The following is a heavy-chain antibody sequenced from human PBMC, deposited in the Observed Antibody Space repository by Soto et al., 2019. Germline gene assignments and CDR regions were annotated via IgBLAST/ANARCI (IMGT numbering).Heavy chain of an antibody. CDR1: GGSISSGGYY. V-gene: IGHV4-31*03. D-gene: IGHD6-6*01. CDR3: ASSIIAARPPSSIDY. CDR2: IYYSGST. Sequence: SETLSLTCTVSGGSISSGGYYWSWIRQHPGKGLEWIGYIYYSGSTYYNPSLKSRVTISVDTSKNQFSLKLSSVTAADTAVYYCASSIIAARPPSSIDYWGQGTLVTVSS. J-gene: IGHJ4*02.